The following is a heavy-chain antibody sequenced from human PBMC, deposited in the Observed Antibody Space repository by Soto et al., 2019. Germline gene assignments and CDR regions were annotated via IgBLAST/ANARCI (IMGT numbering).Heavy chain of an antibody. D-gene: IGHD3-3*01. J-gene: IGHJ4*02. Sequence: GSLRLSCTASGFTFVDYAIIFFRHSPFKWLEWVGFIRSKAYGGTTEYAASVKGRFTISRDDSKSIAYPQMNSLKTEDTAVYYCTRGRYDFWSGYYVDYWGQGTLVTVSS. V-gene: IGHV3-49*03. CDR3: TRGRYDFWSGYYVDY. CDR2: IRSKAYGGTT. CDR1: GFTFVDYA.